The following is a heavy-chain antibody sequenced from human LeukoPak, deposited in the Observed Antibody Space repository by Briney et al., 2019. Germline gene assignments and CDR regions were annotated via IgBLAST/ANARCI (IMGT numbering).Heavy chain of an antibody. CDR1: GSSISYNYY. D-gene: IGHD6-13*01. V-gene: IGHV4-38-2*02. J-gene: IGHJ4*02. CDR3: ARDVFSGSSWYVGY. CDR2: IYHSGST. Sequence: SETLSLTCSVSGSSISYNYYWGWVRQPPGKGLEWIGSIYHSGSTYYNPSLRSRVTISVDTSKNQFSLKLSSVTAADTAVYYCARDVFSGSSWYVGYWGQGTLVTVSS.